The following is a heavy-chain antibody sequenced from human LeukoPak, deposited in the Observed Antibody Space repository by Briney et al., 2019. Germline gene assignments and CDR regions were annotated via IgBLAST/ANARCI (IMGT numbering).Heavy chain of an antibody. J-gene: IGHJ4*02. CDR1: GFTFSSYA. D-gene: IGHD6-19*01. Sequence: PGGSLRLSCAASGFTFSSYAMHWVRQAPGKGLEYVSAISSNGISTYYANSVKGRFTISRDNSKNTLYLQLGSLRAEDMAVCYCGRTQYAVAGPVDNWGQGTLVTVSS. CDR2: ISSNGIST. V-gene: IGHV3-64*01. CDR3: GRTQYAVAGPVDN.